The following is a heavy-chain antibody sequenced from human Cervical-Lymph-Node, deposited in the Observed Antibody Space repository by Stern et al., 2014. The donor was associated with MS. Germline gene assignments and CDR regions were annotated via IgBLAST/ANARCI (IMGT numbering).Heavy chain of an antibody. V-gene: IGHV1-3*01. J-gene: IGHJ4*02. CDR3: ARSLSGTDPR. Sequence: KFQGRVTITRDTSASTVYMELSSLRSEDTAVYYCARSLSGTDPRWGQGTLVTVSS. D-gene: IGHD2/OR15-2a*01.